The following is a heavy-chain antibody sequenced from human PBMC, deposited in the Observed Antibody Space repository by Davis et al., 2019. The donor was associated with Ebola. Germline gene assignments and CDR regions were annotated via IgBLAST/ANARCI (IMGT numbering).Heavy chain of an antibody. Sequence: ASVTVSCKASGYTFTSYGISWVRQAPGQGLAWMGPISAYNGNTHYPQKLQGRVTMTTDTSTSTAYMELRSLRSDGTAVYYCARDSVSGDPDYYYYYGMDVWGQGTTVTVSS. CDR2: ISAYNGNT. J-gene: IGHJ6*02. CDR1: GYTFTSYG. CDR3: ARDSVSGDPDYYYYYGMDV. D-gene: IGHD2-21*02. V-gene: IGHV1-18*01.